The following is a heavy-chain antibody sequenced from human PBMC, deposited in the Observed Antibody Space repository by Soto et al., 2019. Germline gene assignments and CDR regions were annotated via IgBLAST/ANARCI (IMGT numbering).Heavy chain of an antibody. CDR2: ISSSSSYT. Sequence: PGGSLRLSCAASGFTFSDYYMSWIRQAPGKGLEWVSYISSSSSYTNYADSVKGRFTISRDNAKNSLYLQMNSLRAEDTAVYYCARYEREGGYEIREYYYYYGMDVWGQGTRVTVSS. CDR3: ARYEREGGYEIREYYYYYGMDV. D-gene: IGHD5-12*01. CDR1: GFTFSDYY. J-gene: IGHJ6*02. V-gene: IGHV3-11*06.